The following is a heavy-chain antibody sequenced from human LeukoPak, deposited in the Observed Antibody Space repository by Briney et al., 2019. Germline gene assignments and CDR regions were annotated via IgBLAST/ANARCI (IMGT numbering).Heavy chain of an antibody. V-gene: IGHV3-30*18. Sequence: GGSLRLSCAASGFTFDDYTMHWVRQAPGKGLEWVADISYDGTNKYYADSVKGRFTISRDNSGNTLYLQMNNVRDGDTAVYYCAKDPPCSGGTCYGYFESWGQGTLVTVSS. CDR3: AKDPPCSGGTCYGYFES. CDR2: ISYDGTNK. J-gene: IGHJ4*02. CDR1: GFTFDDYT. D-gene: IGHD2-15*01.